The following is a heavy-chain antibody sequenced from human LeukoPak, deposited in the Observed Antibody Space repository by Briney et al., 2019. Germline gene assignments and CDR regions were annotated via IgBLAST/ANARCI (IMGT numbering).Heavy chain of an antibody. CDR3: ASQPSPDDI. CDR1: GFTFSSYG. Sequence: GGSLRLSCAASGFTFSSYGMSWVRQAPGKGLEWVSYISSSGSTIYYADSVKGRFTISRDNAKNSLYLQMNSLRAEDTAVYYCASQPSPDDIWGQGTMVTVSS. J-gene: IGHJ3*02. V-gene: IGHV3-48*04. CDR2: ISSSGSTI. D-gene: IGHD2-2*01.